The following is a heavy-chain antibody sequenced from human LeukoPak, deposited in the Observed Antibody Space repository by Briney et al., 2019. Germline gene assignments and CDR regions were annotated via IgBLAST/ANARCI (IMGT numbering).Heavy chain of an antibody. V-gene: IGHV4-59*01. D-gene: IGHD3-22*01. CDR1: GGSISPYY. CDR3: ARDSRITMILPYKDAFDI. Sequence: SETLSLTCTVSGGSISPYYWSWIRQPPGMGLEWIGYISNSGSTNYNPSLKSRVTILVDTSKNQFSLKLSSVTAADTAVYYCARDSRITMILPYKDAFDIWGQGTMVTVSS. J-gene: IGHJ3*02. CDR2: ISNSGST.